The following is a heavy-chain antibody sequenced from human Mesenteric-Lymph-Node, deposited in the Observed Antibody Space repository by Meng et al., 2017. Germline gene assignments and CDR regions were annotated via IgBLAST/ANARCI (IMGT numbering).Heavy chain of an antibody. CDR1: GGSFSGYY. D-gene: IGHD6-13*01. V-gene: IGHV4-34*01. CDR3: ARGGGNSWYIDY. CDR2: INHSGST. J-gene: IGHJ4*02. Sequence: QVQLQQWAAGLLKPSETLSRTCAVHGGSFSGYYWSWIRQPPGKGLEWIGEINHSGSTNYNPSLKSRVTISVDTSKNQFSLKLSSVTAADTAVYYCARGGGNSWYIDYWGQGTLVTVSS.